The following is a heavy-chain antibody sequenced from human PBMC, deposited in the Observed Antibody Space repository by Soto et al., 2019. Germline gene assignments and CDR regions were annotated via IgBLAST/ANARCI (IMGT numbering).Heavy chain of an antibody. Sequence: QVQLQQWGAGLLKPSETLSLTCAVYGGSFSGYYWSWIRQPPGKGLEWIGEINHSGSTNYNPSLKSRVTISVDTSKNQFSRKLSSVTAADTAVYYCARGTRRGYSGYKGPYYFDYWGQGTLVTVSS. CDR3: ARGTRRGYSGYKGPYYFDY. CDR1: GGSFSGYY. CDR2: INHSGST. J-gene: IGHJ4*02. V-gene: IGHV4-34*01. D-gene: IGHD5-12*01.